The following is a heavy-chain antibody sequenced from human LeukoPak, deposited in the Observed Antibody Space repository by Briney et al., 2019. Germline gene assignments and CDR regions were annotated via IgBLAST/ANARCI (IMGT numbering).Heavy chain of an antibody. Sequence: SQTLSLTCTVSGGSISSGDYYWSWIRQPPGKGLEWIGYIYYSGSTYYNPSLKSRVTISVDTSKNQFSLKLSSVTAADTAVYYCARITGGNDWIPFDYWGQGTLVTVSS. CDR2: IYYSGST. V-gene: IGHV4-30-4*01. CDR1: GGSISSGDYY. CDR3: ARITGGNDWIPFDY. D-gene: IGHD5-12*01. J-gene: IGHJ4*02.